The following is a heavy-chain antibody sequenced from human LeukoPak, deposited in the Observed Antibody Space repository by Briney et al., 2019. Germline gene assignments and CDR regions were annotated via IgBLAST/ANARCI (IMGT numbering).Heavy chain of an antibody. CDR1: GFTFSTYG. Sequence: GGSLTLSWAASGFTFSTYGTHWVRHAPGKGREWVAVISYDGSNKYYADSVKGRFTISRDNSKNTLYLQMNSLRAEDTAVYYCAKLPGRAADYWGQGTLVTVSS. V-gene: IGHV3-30*18. J-gene: IGHJ4*02. CDR3: AKLPGRAADY. CDR2: ISYDGSNK.